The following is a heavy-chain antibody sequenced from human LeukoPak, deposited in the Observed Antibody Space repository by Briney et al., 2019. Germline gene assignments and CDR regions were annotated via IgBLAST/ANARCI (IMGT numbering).Heavy chain of an antibody. J-gene: IGHJ5*02. D-gene: IGHD3-10*01. Sequence: ASVKVSCKASGYTFTSYGISWVRQAPGQGLEWMGWISAYNGNTNYAQKLQGRVTMTTDTSTSTAYMELRSLRSDDTAVYYCARAKIWFGELTGWFDPWGQGTLVTVSS. CDR3: ARAKIWFGELTGWFDP. CDR2: ISAYNGNT. V-gene: IGHV1-18*01. CDR1: GYTFTSYG.